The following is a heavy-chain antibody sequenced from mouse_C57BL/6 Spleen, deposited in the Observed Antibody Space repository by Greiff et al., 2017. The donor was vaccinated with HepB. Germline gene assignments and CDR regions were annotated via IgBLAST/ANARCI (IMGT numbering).Heavy chain of an antibody. D-gene: IGHD1-1*01. V-gene: IGHV5-4*03. CDR1: GFTFSSYA. Sequence: EVMLVESGGGLVKPGGSLKLSCAASGFTFSSYAMSWVRQTPEKRLEWVATISDGGSYTYYPDNVKGRFTISRDNAKNNLYLQMSHLKSEDTAMYYCARGGTTVVGPYAMDYWGQGTSVTVSS. J-gene: IGHJ4*01. CDR2: ISDGGSYT. CDR3: ARGGTTVVGPYAMDY.